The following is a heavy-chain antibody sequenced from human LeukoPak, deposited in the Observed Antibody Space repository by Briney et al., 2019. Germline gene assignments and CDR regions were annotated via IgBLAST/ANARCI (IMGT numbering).Heavy chain of an antibody. V-gene: IGHV4-61*02. CDR2: IYPSGDS. CDR1: GGSISSDSFY. Sequence: SETLSLTCTVSGGSISSDSFYWSWIRQTAGKGLEWIGRIYPSGDSQYSPSFRSRATISLDTRNQFSLKLSSVTAADTAVYFCARGYDRNGYQSRGFDYWGQGALVNVSS. D-gene: IGHD3-22*01. J-gene: IGHJ4*02. CDR3: ARGYDRNGYQSRGFDY.